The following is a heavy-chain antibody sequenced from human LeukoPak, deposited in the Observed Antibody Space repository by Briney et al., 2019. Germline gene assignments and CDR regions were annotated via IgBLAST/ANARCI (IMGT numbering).Heavy chain of an antibody. V-gene: IGHV1-8*03. CDR1: GYTFTSYD. Sequence: ASVKVSCKASGYTFTSYDINWVRQATGQGLEWMGWMNSNSGNTGYAQKFQGRVTITRNTSISTAYMELSSLRSEDTAVYYCARAYCSSTSCPSYMDVWGKGTTVTVSS. CDR2: MNSNSGNT. D-gene: IGHD2-2*01. J-gene: IGHJ6*03. CDR3: ARAYCSSTSCPSYMDV.